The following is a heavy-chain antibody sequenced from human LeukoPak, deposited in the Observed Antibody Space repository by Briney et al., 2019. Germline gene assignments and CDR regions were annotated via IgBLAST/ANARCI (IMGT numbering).Heavy chain of an antibody. CDR1: GFTFTSSA. J-gene: IGHJ3*02. CDR2: IVVGSGNT. Sequence: ASVKVSCKASGFTFTSSAAQWVRQARGQRLEWIGWIVVGSGNTNYAQKFQERVTITRDMSTSTAYMELSSLRSEDTAVYYCAAWEITYYYDSSGSSGAFDIWGQGTMVTVSS. V-gene: IGHV1-58*01. D-gene: IGHD3-22*01. CDR3: AAWEITYYYDSSGSSGAFDI.